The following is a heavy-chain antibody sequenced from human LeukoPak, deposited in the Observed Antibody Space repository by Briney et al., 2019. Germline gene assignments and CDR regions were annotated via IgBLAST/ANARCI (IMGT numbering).Heavy chain of an antibody. J-gene: IGHJ5*02. CDR1: GCTFSSYA. CDR3: AKALTTGPWQPVDH. V-gene: IGHV3-23*01. D-gene: IGHD1-14*01. Sequence: GGSLRLSCAASGCTFSSYAMSWVRQAQGKGLEWVSGISGSGGNTYYADSVKGRFTVSRDNSKNTLYLQMNGLRADDTAVYYCAKALTTGPWQPVDHWGQGTLVTVSS. CDR2: ISGSGGNT.